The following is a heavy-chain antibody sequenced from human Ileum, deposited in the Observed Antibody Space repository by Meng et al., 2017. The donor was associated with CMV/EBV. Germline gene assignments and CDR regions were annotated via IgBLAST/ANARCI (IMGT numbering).Heavy chain of an antibody. D-gene: IGHD2-2*03. CDR2: ISHDGIHT. V-gene: IGHV3-74*01. CDR3: ARDVNWILFDF. Sequence: VQSGGGLVQPGGSLRLSCAASGFTFNTYVMHWVRQVPGKGLEWISRISHDGIHTTYVDSVKGRFTISRDNAKNTVYLEMNSLRVEDTAMYFCARDVNWILFDFWGQGSLVTVSS. J-gene: IGHJ4*02. CDR1: GFTFNTYV.